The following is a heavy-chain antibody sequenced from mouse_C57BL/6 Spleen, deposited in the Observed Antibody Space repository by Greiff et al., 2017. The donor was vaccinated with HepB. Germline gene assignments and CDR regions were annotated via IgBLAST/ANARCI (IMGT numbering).Heavy chain of an antibody. Sequence: QVQLQQPGAELVKPGASVKLSCKASGYTFTSYWMHWVKQRPGQGLEWIGMIHPNSGSTNYNEKFKSKATLTVDKSSSTAYMQLSSLTSEDSAVYYCARSRWRPNAMDYWGQGTSVTVSS. J-gene: IGHJ4*01. V-gene: IGHV1-64*01. CDR3: ARSRWRPNAMDY. CDR2: IHPNSGST. CDR1: GYTFTSYW. D-gene: IGHD2-3*01.